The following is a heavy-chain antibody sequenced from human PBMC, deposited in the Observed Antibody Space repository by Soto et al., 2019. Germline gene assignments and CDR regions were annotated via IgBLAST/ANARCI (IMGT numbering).Heavy chain of an antibody. J-gene: IGHJ3*02. Sequence: GGSLRLSCAASGFTFSSYAMSWVRQAPGKGLEWVSAISGSGGSTYYADSVKGRFTISRDNSKNTLYLQMNSLRAEDTAVYYCAKDEAHCSSTSCPIDAFDIWGQGTMVTVSS. CDR2: ISGSGGST. D-gene: IGHD2-2*01. CDR1: GFTFSSYA. V-gene: IGHV3-23*01. CDR3: AKDEAHCSSTSCPIDAFDI.